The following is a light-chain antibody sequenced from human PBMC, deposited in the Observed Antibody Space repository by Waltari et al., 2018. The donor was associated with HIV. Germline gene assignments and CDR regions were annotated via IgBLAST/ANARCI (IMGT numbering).Light chain of an antibody. CDR3: QVRTNWPPMYT. Sequence: EIVMTQSPATLSVSPGERATLSCRASQSVSSNLAWYQQKPGQAPRLLIYGASTRATGIPARFSGSGSGTEFTLTISSLQSEDFAVYYCQVRTNWPPMYTFGQGTKLEIK. V-gene: IGKV3-15*01. J-gene: IGKJ2*01. CDR2: GAS. CDR1: QSVSSN.